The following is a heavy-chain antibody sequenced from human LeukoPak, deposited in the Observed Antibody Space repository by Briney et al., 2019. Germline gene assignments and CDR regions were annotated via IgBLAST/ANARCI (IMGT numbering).Heavy chain of an antibody. V-gene: IGHV4-59*01. J-gene: IGHJ4*02. CDR1: GGSISSYY. CDR2: IYYSGST. Sequence: PSETLSLTCTVSGGSISSYYWSWIRQPPGKGLEWIGYIYYSGSTNYNPSLKSRVTISVGTSKNQFSLKLSSVTAADTAVYYCASSRGYSYGYTLFDYWGQGTLVTVSS. CDR3: ASSRGYSYGYTLFDY. D-gene: IGHD5-18*01.